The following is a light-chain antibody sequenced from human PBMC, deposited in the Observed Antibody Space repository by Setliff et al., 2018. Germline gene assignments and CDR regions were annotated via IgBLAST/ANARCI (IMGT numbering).Light chain of an antibody. CDR3: CSCTSNITPYV. J-gene: IGLJ1*01. V-gene: IGLV2-14*01. CDR2: DVS. Sequence: QSALTQPRSVSGSPGQSVTISCTGTSSDVGAYNCISWYQHHPDKAPKLLIYDVSNRPSGVSSRFSGSKSGNTASLTISGLHAEDEADYFCCSCTSNITPYVFGTGTKVTVL. CDR1: SSDVGAYNC.